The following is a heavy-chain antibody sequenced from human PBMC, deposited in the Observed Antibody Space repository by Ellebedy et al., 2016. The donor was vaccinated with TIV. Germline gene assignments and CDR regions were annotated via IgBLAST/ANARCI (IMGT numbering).Heavy chain of an antibody. J-gene: IGHJ4*02. V-gene: IGHV4-61*08. Sequence: SETLSLTXTVSGGSISSGGYYWSWIRQHPGKGLEWIGYIYYSGSTNYNPSLKSRVTMSVDTSKNQFSLKLSSVTAADTAVYYCARDRNIAVAGLDYWGQGTLVTVSS. CDR3: ARDRNIAVAGLDY. D-gene: IGHD6-19*01. CDR1: GGSISSGGYY. CDR2: IYYSGST.